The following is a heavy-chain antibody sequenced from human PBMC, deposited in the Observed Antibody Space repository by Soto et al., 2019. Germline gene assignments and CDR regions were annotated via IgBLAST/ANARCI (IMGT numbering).Heavy chain of an antibody. Sequence: PGGSLRLSCAASGFTFSSYWMSWVRQAPGKGLEWVANIKQDGSEKYYVDSVKGRFTISRDNAKNSLYLQMNSLRAEDTAVYYCARDRFSCSGGSCSTYYYGMDVWGQGTTVTVSS. CDR2: IKQDGSEK. D-gene: IGHD2-15*01. V-gene: IGHV3-7*01. J-gene: IGHJ6*02. CDR3: ARDRFSCSGGSCSTYYYGMDV. CDR1: GFTFSSYW.